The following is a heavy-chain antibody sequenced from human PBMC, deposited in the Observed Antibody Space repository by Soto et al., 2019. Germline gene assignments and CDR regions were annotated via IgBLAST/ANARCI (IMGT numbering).Heavy chain of an antibody. CDR2: ISSSTI. CDR1: GFTFSTYS. V-gene: IGHV3-48*01. Sequence: EVQLVESGGGLVQPGGSLRLSCAASGFTFSTYSMNWVRQAPGKGLEWVSYISSSTIYYADSVKGRFTISRDNAKNSLYLQMHSLGAEDTAVYYGAGRGGSRLNRFDPWGQGTLVNVSS. CDR3: AGRGGSRLNRFDP. D-gene: IGHD6-13*01. J-gene: IGHJ5*02.